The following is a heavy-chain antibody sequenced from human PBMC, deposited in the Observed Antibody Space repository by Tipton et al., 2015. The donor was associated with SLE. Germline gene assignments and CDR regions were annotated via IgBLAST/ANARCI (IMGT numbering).Heavy chain of an antibody. CDR2: IWYDGSNK. Sequence: RSLRLSCAASGFTFSSYGMHWVRQAPGKGLEWVAVIWYDGSNKYYADSVKGRSTISRDNSKNTLYLQMNSLRAEDTAVYYCARGRSINSSGWYIVTPDVGYWGQGTLVTVSS. J-gene: IGHJ4*02. D-gene: IGHD6-19*01. CDR3: ARGRSINSSGWYIVTPDVGY. CDR1: GFTFSSYG. V-gene: IGHV3-33*01.